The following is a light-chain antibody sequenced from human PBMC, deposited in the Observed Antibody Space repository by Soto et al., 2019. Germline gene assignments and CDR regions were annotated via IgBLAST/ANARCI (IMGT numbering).Light chain of an antibody. CDR1: QSVSSSY. J-gene: IGKJ4*01. Sequence: EIVLPQSPGTLSLSPGERATLSCRASQSVSSSYLAWYQQKPGQAPRLLIYGASSRATGIPDRFSGSGSGTDFTLTISRLEPEDFAVYYCQQYGSSPAFVGGTKVDIK. CDR3: QQYGSSPA. CDR2: GAS. V-gene: IGKV3-20*01.